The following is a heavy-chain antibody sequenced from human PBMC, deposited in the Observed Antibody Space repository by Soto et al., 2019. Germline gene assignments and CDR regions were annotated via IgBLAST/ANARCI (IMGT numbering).Heavy chain of an antibody. CDR1: GFSFSSYG. J-gene: IGHJ6*02. CDR2: TTYDGGIK. CDR3: AGALENPYFYYGLNV. D-gene: IGHD1-1*01. V-gene: IGHV3-30*03. Sequence: QPVGSLRLSCAASGFSFSSYGMEWVRLAPGKGLEWVAATTYDGGIKHYVDPVKGRFTISRGNSKNTLYLQMNSLRVEDTATYYCAGALENPYFYYGLNVWGQGTTVTVSS.